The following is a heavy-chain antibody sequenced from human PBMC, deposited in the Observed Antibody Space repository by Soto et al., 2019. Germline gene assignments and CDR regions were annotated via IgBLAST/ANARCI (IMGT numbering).Heavy chain of an antibody. D-gene: IGHD6-25*01. J-gene: IGHJ5*02. CDR1: GSSFPKYP. V-gene: IGHV3-30-3*01. CDR2: ISHDGVTK. Sequence: LRLSCAASGSSFPKYPMHWVRQTPDKGLEWVAVISHDGVTKNSADSVKGRFSISRDNSRNTLYLEMNSLGTEDTAMYYCVRGGYTSSWERLDPWGQGTLVTVSS. CDR3: VRGGYTSSWERLDP.